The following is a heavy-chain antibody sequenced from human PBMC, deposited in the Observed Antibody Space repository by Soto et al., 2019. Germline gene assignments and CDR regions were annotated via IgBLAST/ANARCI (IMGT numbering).Heavy chain of an antibody. CDR1: GGTFSSYA. CDR3: ASWFFSVRQVYSGYVPNYYYSGMDV. V-gene: IGHV1-69*13. J-gene: IGHJ6*02. CDR2: IIPIFGTA. D-gene: IGHD5-12*01. Sequence: ASVKVSCKASGGTFSSYAISWVRQAPGQGLEWMGGIIPIFGTANYAQKFQGRVTITADESTSTAYMELSSLRSEDTAVYYCASWFFSVRQVYSGYVPNYYYSGMDVWGQGTTVTVSS.